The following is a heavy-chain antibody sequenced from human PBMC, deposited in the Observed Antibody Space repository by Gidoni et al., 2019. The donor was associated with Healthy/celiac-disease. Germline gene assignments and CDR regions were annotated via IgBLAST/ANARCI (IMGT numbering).Heavy chain of an antibody. Sequence: QVQLVTSGAEVKKPGASVNVSCKASGYTFTGYYMHWVRQAPGQGLEWMGWINPNSGGTNDAQKFQGRVTMTRDTSISTAYMELSRLRSDDTAVYYCAREIPLYGSGFDAFDIWGQGTMVTVSS. CDR1: GYTFTGYY. CDR3: AREIPLYGSGFDAFDI. J-gene: IGHJ3*02. V-gene: IGHV1-2*02. D-gene: IGHD3-10*01. CDR2: INPNSGGT.